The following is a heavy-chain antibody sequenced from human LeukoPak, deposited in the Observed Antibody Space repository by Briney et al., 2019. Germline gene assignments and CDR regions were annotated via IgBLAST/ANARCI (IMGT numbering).Heavy chain of an antibody. Sequence: PGGSLRLSCAASGFTLSSYEMNWFRQAPGKGLERVSYINSGSTDIQYADSVKGRFTISRDNAKNSLYLQMNSLRADDAAVYYCARAVSPTDCSNLRCYFCDNWGQGTLVTGSA. J-gene: IGHJ4*02. CDR2: INSGSTDI. V-gene: IGHV3-48*03. CDR1: GFTLSSYE. CDR3: ARAVSPTDCSNLRCYFCDN. D-gene: IGHD2-2*01.